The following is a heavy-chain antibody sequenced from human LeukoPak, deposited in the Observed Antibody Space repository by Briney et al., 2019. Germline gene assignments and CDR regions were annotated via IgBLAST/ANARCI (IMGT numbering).Heavy chain of an antibody. J-gene: IGHJ3*02. CDR1: GGSISSYY. V-gene: IGHV4-4*07. Sequence: SETLSLTCTVSGGSISSYYWSWIRQPAGKGLEWIGRIYTSGSTNYNPSLKSRVTMSVDTSKNQFSLKLSSVTAADTAVYYCARRDYDFWSGPGAFDIWGQGTMVTVSS. D-gene: IGHD3-3*01. CDR2: IYTSGST. CDR3: ARRDYDFWSGPGAFDI.